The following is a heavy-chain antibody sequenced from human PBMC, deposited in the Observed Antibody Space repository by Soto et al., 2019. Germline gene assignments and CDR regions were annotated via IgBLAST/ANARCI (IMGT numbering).Heavy chain of an antibody. V-gene: IGHV1-2*04. CDR1: GYTFTGYY. D-gene: IGHD3-16*01. CDR2: INPNSGGT. J-gene: IGHJ6*01. CDR3: ARVGQGWGQIGHGMDV. Sequence: ASVKVSCKASGYTFTGYYMHWVRQAPGQGLEWMGWINPNSGGTNYAQKFQGWVTMTRDTSISTAYMELSRLRSDDTAVYYCARVGQGWGQIGHGMDVWVQGTTVTVSS.